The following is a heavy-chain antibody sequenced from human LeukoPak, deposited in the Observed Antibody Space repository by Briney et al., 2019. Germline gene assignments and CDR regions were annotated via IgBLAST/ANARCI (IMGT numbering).Heavy chain of an antibody. CDR1: GFTFDDYA. D-gene: IGHD1-26*01. Sequence: GGSLRLSCAASGFTFDDYAMHWVRQAPGKGLEWVSGISWNGGSIGYADSVKGRFTISRDNAKNSLYLQMNSLRAEDTALYYCAKDNSGSYYSLDDAFDIWGQGTMVTVSS. CDR2: ISWNGGSI. CDR3: AKDNSGSYYSLDDAFDI. J-gene: IGHJ3*02. V-gene: IGHV3-9*01.